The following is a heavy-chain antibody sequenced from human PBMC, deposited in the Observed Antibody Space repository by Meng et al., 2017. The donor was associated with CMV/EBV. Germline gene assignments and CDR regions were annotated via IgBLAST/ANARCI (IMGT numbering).Heavy chain of an antibody. D-gene: IGHD3-9*01. CDR3: ARGLQRYFDWLLSAYFDY. CDR1: GGSFSGYY. J-gene: IGHJ4*02. V-gene: IGHV4-34*01. Sequence: GSLRLSCAVYGGSFSGYYWSWIRQPPGKGLEWIGEINHSGSTNYNPSLKSRVTISVDTSKNQFSLKLSSVTAADTAVYYCARGLQRYFDWLLSAYFDYWGQGTLVTVSS. CDR2: INHSGST.